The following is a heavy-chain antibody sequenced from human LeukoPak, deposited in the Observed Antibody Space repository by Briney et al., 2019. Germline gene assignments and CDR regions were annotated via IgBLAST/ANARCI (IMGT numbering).Heavy chain of an antibody. CDR1: GYTFTAYY. CDR3: ARFDSSGYSLDY. CDR2: INPSSGGT. Sequence: ASVKVSCKASGYTFTAYYMHWGRQAPGQGLEWMGWINPSSGGTDYAQNFQGRVTMTRDTSISTAYMELSRLRSDDTAVYYCARFDSSGYSLDYWGQGTLVTVSS. V-gene: IGHV1-2*02. J-gene: IGHJ4*02. D-gene: IGHD3-22*01.